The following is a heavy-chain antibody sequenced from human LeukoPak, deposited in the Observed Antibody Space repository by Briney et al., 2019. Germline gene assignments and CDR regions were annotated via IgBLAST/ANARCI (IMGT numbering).Heavy chain of an antibody. CDR1: GFTFSSYW. J-gene: IGHJ6*03. Sequence: GGSLRLSCAASGFTFSSYWMSWVRQAPGKGLEWVANIKQDGSEKYYVDSVKGRFTISRDNAKNSLYLQMNSLRAEDTAVYYCAREGVSQRWLRSFTERDYYYYYMDVWGKGTTVTVSS. CDR3: AREGVSQRWLRSFTERDYYYYYMDV. D-gene: IGHD5-12*01. CDR2: IKQDGSEK. V-gene: IGHV3-7*01.